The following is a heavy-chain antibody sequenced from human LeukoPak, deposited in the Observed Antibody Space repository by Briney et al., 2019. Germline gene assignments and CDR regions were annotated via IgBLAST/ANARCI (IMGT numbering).Heavy chain of an antibody. J-gene: IGHJ3*02. Sequence: GGSLRLSCVASGFTFSSYAMSWVRQAPGKGLEWVSAVSGGAGSGGGGSTYYADSVKGRFTISRDNSKNTLYLQMNSLRADDTAVYYCARGAYCSGGRCPGAFDIWGQGTMVTVSS. CDR2: VSGGAGSGGGGST. CDR3: ARGAYCSGGRCPGAFDI. CDR1: GFTFSSYA. D-gene: IGHD2-15*01. V-gene: IGHV3-23*01.